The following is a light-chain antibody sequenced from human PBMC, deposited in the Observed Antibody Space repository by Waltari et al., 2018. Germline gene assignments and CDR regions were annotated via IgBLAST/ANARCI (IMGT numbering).Light chain of an antibody. Sequence: QSALTQPASVSGSPGQSITISCTGSSSDVGGDGSVSWYQDHPGQAPKVIIYDVNNRPSGLSDRFSGSKSGNTASLTISGLQAEDEATYYCSSRSSNNVVIFGGGTKLTVL. CDR3: SSRSSNNVVI. CDR1: SSDVGGDGS. J-gene: IGLJ2*01. V-gene: IGLV2-14*03. CDR2: DVN.